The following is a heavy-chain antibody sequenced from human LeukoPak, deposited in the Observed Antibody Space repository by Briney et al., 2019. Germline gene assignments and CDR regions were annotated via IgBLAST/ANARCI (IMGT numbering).Heavy chain of an antibody. CDR3: AKRGAAAAGTSRAALDY. CDR1: GFTFSSYA. Sequence: GGSLRLSCAASGFTFSSYAMSWVRQAPGKGLEWVSAISGSGGSTYYADSVKGRFTTSRDNSKNTLYLQMNSLRAEDTAVYYCAKRGAAAAGTSRAALDYWGQGTLVTVSS. CDR2: ISGSGGST. D-gene: IGHD6-13*01. V-gene: IGHV3-23*01. J-gene: IGHJ4*02.